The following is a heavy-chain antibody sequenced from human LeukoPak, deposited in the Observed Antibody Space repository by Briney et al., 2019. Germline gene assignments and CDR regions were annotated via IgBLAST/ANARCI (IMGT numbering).Heavy chain of an antibody. D-gene: IGHD6-19*01. CDR1: GFTFSSYA. V-gene: IGHV3-23*01. Sequence: GGSLRLSCAASGFTFSSYAMSWVRQAPGKGLEWVSAISGSGGSTYYADSVKGRFTISRDNSKNTLYLQMNSLRAEDTAVYNCAKDPRYSSGWPFDYWGQGTLVTVSS. CDR3: AKDPRYSSGWPFDY. CDR2: ISGSGGST. J-gene: IGHJ4*02.